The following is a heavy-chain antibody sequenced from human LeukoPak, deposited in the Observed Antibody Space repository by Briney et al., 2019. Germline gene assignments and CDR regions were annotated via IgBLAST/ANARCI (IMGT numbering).Heavy chain of an antibody. D-gene: IGHD6-13*01. J-gene: IGHJ5*02. CDR2: INAGNGNT. CDR3: ARDPIAAAPGNWFDP. CDR1: GYTFTSYA. V-gene: IGHV1-3*01. Sequence: ASVKVSCKASGYTFTSYAMHWVRQAPGQRLEWMGWINAGNGNTKYSQKFQGRVTITRDTSASTAYMELSSLRSEDTAVYYCARDPIAAAPGNWFDPWGQGTLVTVSS.